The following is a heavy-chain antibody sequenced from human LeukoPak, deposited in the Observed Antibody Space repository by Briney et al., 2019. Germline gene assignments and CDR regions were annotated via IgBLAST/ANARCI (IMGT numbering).Heavy chain of an antibody. V-gene: IGHV4-30-4*01. CDR1: GGSISSGDYS. CDR2: IYYSGST. D-gene: IGHD1-1*01. CDR3: ASQLDESAFDI. Sequence: SQTLSLTCTVSGGSISSGDYSWSWIRQPPGKGLEWIGYIYYSGSTYYNPSLKSRVTISVDTSKNQFSLKLSSVTAADTAVYYCASQLDESAFDIWGQGTMVTVSS. J-gene: IGHJ3*02.